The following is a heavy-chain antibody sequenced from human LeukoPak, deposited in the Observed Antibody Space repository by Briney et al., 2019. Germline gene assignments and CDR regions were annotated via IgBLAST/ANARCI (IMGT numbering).Heavy chain of an antibody. CDR1: GGSISSYY. D-gene: IGHD3-10*01. CDR2: IYYSGST. V-gene: IGHV4-59*06. J-gene: IGHJ3*02. CDR3: ARGKGVGKTMVRGSMARGAFDI. Sequence: SETLSLTCTVSGGSISSYYWSWIRQPPGKGLEWIGYIYYSGSTYYNPSLKSRVTISVDTSKNQFSLKLSSVTAADTAVYYCARGKGVGKTMVRGSMARGAFDIWGQGTMVTVSS.